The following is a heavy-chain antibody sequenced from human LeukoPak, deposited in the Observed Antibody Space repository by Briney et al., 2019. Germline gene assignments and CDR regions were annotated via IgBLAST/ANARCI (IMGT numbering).Heavy chain of an antibody. J-gene: IGHJ5*02. CDR1: GFTFGSYS. Sequence: GESLRLSCAASGFTFGSYSMNWVRQAPGKGLEWVSYISSASNTIYYADSVKGRFTISRDNAKNSLYLQMNSLRAEDTAMHYCARDGWFGDYNWFDPWGQGTLVTVSS. V-gene: IGHV3-48*01. CDR3: ARDGWFGDYNWFDP. CDR2: ISSASNTI. D-gene: IGHD3-10*01.